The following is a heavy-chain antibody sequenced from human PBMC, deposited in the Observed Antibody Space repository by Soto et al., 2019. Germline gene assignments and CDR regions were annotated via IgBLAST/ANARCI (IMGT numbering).Heavy chain of an antibody. CDR1: GFTFSRYA. CDR2: ISRDGSSK. V-gene: IGHV3-30-3*01. J-gene: IGHJ4*02. Sequence: ESVGGVVQPGGSLRLSCVASGFTFSRYAMHWVRQAPGQGLEWVAVISRDGSSKYYGDSVKGRFTVSRDNSNNTLYLSMTSLRPDDTAVFYCARSRNGAVPDSINFWGQGTLVTVSS. D-gene: IGHD2-8*01. CDR3: ARSRNGAVPDSINF.